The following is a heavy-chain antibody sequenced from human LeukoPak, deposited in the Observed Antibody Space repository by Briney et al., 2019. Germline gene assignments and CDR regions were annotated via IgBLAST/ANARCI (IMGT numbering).Heavy chain of an antibody. J-gene: IGHJ4*02. D-gene: IGHD4-17*01. CDR2: IIPIFGTA. CDR1: GGTFSSYA. V-gene: IGHV1-69*13. CDR3: ARDLGDYVLFDY. Sequence: SVKVSCKASGGTFSSYAISWVRQAPGQGLERMGGIIPIFGTANYAQKFQGRVTITADESTSTAYMELSSLRSEDTAVYYCARDLGDYVLFDYWGQGTLVTVSS.